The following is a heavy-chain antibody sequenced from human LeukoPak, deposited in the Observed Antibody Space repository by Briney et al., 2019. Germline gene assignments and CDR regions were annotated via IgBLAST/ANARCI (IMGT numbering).Heavy chain of an antibody. Sequence: PGGSLRLSCAASGFTFSNYWMHWVRQTPGKRPAWVSRITNDGSSTSYADSVKGRFTISRDNAKNTLYLQMNSLRAEDTAVYYCTRDNRLGRAYWFDPWGQGTLVTVSS. D-gene: IGHD2/OR15-2a*01. CDR2: ITNDGSST. CDR1: GFTFSNYW. CDR3: TRDNRLGRAYWFDP. V-gene: IGHV3-74*01. J-gene: IGHJ5*02.